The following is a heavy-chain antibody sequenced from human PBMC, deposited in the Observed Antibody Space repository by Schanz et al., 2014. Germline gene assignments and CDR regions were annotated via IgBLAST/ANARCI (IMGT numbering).Heavy chain of an antibody. CDR2: INTGSNYI. J-gene: IGHJ3*01. D-gene: IGHD2-8*01. V-gene: IGHV3-11*05. Sequence: QVQLLESGGGLVEPGGSLRLSCAASGFSFSDYYMSWIRQAPGKGLEWISFINTGSNYINYADSVKGRFTISRDNAKNSLFLQMNSLETEDTAVYYCTTDNGHFAFDFWGQGTMXTVSS. CDR3: TTDNGHFAFDF. CDR1: GFSFSDYY.